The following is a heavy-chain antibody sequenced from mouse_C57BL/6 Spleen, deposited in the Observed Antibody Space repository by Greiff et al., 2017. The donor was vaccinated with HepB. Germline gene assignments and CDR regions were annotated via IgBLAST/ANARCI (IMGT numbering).Heavy chain of an antibody. CDR1: GYTFTSYT. D-gene: IGHD2-4*01. CDR2: INPSSGYT. CDR3: ARVGAYDFYYFAY. Sequence: VQLQQSGAELARPGASVKMSCKASGYTFTSYTMHWVKQRPGQGLEWIGYINPSSGYTKYNQKFKDKATLTADKSSSTAYMQLSSLTSEDSAVYYCARVGAYDFYYFAYWGQGTTLTVSS. J-gene: IGHJ2*01. V-gene: IGHV1-4*01.